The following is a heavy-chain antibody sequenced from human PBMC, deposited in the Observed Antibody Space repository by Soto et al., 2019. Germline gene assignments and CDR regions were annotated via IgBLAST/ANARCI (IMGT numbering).Heavy chain of an antibody. CDR1: GGSISSYY. CDR2: IYYSGST. CDR3: ARRWGAAVDY. V-gene: IGHV4-59*08. J-gene: IGHJ4*02. Sequence: QVQLQESGPGLVKPSETLSLTCTVSGGSISSYYWSWIRQPPGKGLEWIGDIYYSGSTNYNPSLTSRVTISVDTSKNQFSLKLSSVTAADTAVYYCARRWGAAVDYWGQGTLVTVSS. D-gene: IGHD1-26*01.